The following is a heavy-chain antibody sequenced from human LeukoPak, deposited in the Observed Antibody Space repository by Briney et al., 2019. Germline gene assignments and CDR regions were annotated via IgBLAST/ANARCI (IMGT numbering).Heavy chain of an antibody. J-gene: IGHJ4*02. CDR3: ARDVGATFDY. V-gene: IGHV4-30-4*01. CDR2: IYYSGST. CDR1: GGSISSGNYY. D-gene: IGHD5-12*01. Sequence: PSETLSLTCTVSGGSISSGNYYWSWIRQSPGKGLEWIGYIYYSGSTYYNPSLKSRVTISVDTSKNQFSLKLSSVTAADTAVYYCARDVGATFDYWGQGTLVTVSS.